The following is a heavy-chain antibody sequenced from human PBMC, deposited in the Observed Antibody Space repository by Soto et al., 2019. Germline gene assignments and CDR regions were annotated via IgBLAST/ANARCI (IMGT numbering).Heavy chain of an antibody. CDR3: AKEPERISVAAPSDY. Sequence: EVQLLESGGGLVQPGGSLRLSCAASGFTFSSYAMSWVRQAPGKGLERVSAISGSGGSTYYADSVKGRFTISRYNSKHTLYLQMNSLRAEDTAVYYCAKEPERISVAAPSDYWCQGPLVTVSS. D-gene: IGHD6-19*01. CDR1: GFTFSSYA. J-gene: IGHJ4*02. V-gene: IGHV3-23*01. CDR2: ISGSGGST.